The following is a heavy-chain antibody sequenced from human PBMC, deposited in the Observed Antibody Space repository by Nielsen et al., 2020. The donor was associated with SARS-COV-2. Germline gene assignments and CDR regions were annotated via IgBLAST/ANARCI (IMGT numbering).Heavy chain of an antibody. CDR3: AKVPLDGYDILTGYYLRYYFDY. CDR2: ISDSGGNT. CDR1: GFTFNTLA. V-gene: IGHV3-23*01. Sequence: GGSLRLSCAASGFTFNTLAMAWVRQAPGKGLEWVSGISDSGGNTYYADSVKGRVTISRDNSKNTLFLQMNSLRAEDTAVYYCAKVPLDGYDILTGYYLRYYFDYWGQGTLVTVSS. J-gene: IGHJ4*02. D-gene: IGHD3-9*01.